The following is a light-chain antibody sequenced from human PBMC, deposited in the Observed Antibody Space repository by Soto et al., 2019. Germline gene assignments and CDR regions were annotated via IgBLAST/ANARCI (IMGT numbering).Light chain of an antibody. V-gene: IGLV2-14*01. Sequence: LREPATETGYTGVSIVLSRKGTSSDVGTYVYVSWYQRYPDRAPKLIIDEVPQRPSGVSNRFSGSKSGNTASLTISGLQAEDEADYYCSSHTSVNTRVFGTGTKVTVL. CDR2: EVP. CDR3: SSHTSVNTRV. J-gene: IGLJ1*01. CDR1: SSDVGTYVY.